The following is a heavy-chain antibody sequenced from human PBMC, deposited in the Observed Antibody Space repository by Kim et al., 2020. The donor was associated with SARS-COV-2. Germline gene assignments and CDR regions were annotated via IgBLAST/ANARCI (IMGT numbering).Heavy chain of an antibody. V-gene: IGHV3-33*08. CDR1: GFTFSSYG. D-gene: IGHD3-22*01. CDR3: ARDLGEGIVVVMGAFDI. CDR2: IWYDGSNK. Sequence: GGSLRLSCAASGFTFSSYGMHWVRQAPGKGLEWVAVIWYDGSNKYYADSVKGRFTISRDNSKNTLYLQMNSLRAEDTAVYYCARDLGEGIVVVMGAFDIWGQGTMVTVSS. J-gene: IGHJ3*02.